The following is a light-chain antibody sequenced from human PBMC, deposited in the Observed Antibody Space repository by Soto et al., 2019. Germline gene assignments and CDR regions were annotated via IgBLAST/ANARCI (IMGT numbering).Light chain of an antibody. CDR3: LQYNVYPLS. CDR2: KAS. Sequence: DIQMTQFPSTLAASVGDRVTITCRARQNINRWLAWYQQRPGKAPNLLIHKASTLEVGVPSRFSGSASGTEFTLTISSLQPDDFAVYFCLQYNVYPLSFGGGTKVDI. CDR1: QNINRW. J-gene: IGKJ4*01. V-gene: IGKV1-5*03.